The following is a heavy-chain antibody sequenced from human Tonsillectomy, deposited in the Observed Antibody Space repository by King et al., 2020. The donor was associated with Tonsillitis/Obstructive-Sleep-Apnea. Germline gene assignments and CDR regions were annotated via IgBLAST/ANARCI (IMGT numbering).Heavy chain of an antibody. CDR1: GFTFDDYA. CDR2: ISWNSGSI. D-gene: IGHD2-2*01. J-gene: IGHJ6*03. Sequence: VQLVESGGGLVQPGRSLRLSCAASGFTFDDYAMHWVRQAPGKGLEWVSGISWNSGSIGYADSVKGRFTISRDNAKNSLYLQMNSLRAEDTALYYCAKGSQCSSTSCYPYYYYYYMDVWGKGTTVTVSS. V-gene: IGHV3-9*01. CDR3: AKGSQCSSTSCYPYYYYYYMDV.